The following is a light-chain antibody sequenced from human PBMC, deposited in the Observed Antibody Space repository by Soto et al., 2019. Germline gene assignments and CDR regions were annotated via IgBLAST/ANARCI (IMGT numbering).Light chain of an antibody. J-gene: IGKJ5*01. V-gene: IGKV3-15*01. CDR3: QQYNNWPPT. CDR1: QSVSRN. CDR2: GAS. Sequence: EIVMTQSPATLSVSPGERATLSCRASQSVSRNLAWYQQKPGQAPRLLIYGASTRATGIPARFSGSGSGTEFTLTISSLQSEDFAVYCCQQYNNWPPTFGQGTRLEIK.